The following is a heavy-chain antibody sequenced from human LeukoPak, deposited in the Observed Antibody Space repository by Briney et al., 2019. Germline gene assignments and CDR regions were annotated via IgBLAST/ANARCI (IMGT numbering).Heavy chain of an antibody. CDR2: INPNSGGT. Sequence: ASVKASCKASGYTFTGYYMHWVRQAPGQGLEWMGWINPNSGGTNYAQKFQGRVTMTRDTSISTAYMELSRLRSDDTAVYYCARGTSSGYYYGVLDYWGQGTLVTVSS. V-gene: IGHV1-2*02. D-gene: IGHD3-22*01. J-gene: IGHJ4*02. CDR3: ARGTSSGYYYGVLDY. CDR1: GYTFTGYY.